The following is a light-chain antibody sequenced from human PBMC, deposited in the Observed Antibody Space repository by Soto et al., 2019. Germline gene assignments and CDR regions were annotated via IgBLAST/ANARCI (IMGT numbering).Light chain of an antibody. CDR1: QSISTY. CDR3: QQSYSTPPT. J-gene: IGKJ2*01. CDR2: TTS. V-gene: IGKV1-39*01. Sequence: DIQMTQSPSSLSASVGDRVTITCRASQSISTYLNWYQQKPGKAPEFLMYTTSSLQSGVPSRFSGSGSGTDFTLTISSLQPEDFATYYCQQSYSTPPTFGQGTKLEIK.